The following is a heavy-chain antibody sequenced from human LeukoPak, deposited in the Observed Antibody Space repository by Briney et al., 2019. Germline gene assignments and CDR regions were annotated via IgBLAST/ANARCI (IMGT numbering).Heavy chain of an antibody. Sequence: SETLSLTCTVSGGSISSYYWSWIRQPPGKGLEWIGYTYYSGSTNYNPSLKSRVTISVDTSKNQFSLKLSSVTAADTAVYYCARVWGDAFDIWGQGTMVTVSS. J-gene: IGHJ3*02. CDR3: ARVWGDAFDI. V-gene: IGHV4-59*01. CDR1: GGSISSYY. CDR2: TYYSGST. D-gene: IGHD3-16*01.